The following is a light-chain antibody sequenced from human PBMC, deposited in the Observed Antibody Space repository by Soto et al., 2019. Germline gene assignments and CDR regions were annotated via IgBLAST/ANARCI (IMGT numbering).Light chain of an antibody. CDR3: QQYGSSPQYT. J-gene: IGKJ2*01. V-gene: IGKV3-20*01. CDR1: QSVSSSY. Sequence: EIVLTQSPGTLSLSPGERATLSCRASQSVSSSYLAWYQQKPGQAPRLLIYGASSRATGIPDRFSGCGSGTDFTLTISRLEPEDCAVYYCQQYGSSPQYTFGQGTKLEIK. CDR2: GAS.